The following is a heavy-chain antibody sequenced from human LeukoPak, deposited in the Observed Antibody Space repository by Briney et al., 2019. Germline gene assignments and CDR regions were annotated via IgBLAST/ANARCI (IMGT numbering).Heavy chain of an antibody. CDR3: ARDYFTANDY. CDR1: GYTSTGYY. J-gene: IGHJ4*02. D-gene: IGHD2-21*02. V-gene: IGHV1-2*02. Sequence: GASVKVSCKASGYTSTGYYIHWVRQAPGQGLEWMGWINPNSGGTNYAQKFQGRATMTRDTSISTAYMELSRLRSDDTAVYYCARDYFTANDYWGQGTLVTVSS. CDR2: INPNSGGT.